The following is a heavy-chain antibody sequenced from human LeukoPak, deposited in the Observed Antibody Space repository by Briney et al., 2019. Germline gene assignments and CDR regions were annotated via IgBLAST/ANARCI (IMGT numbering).Heavy chain of an antibody. V-gene: IGHV3-74*01. CDR3: ARRGGGGALFDY. D-gene: IGHD3-16*01. J-gene: IGHJ4*02. CDR2: INSDGSST. CDR1: GFTFSNYW. Sequence: GGSLGLSCAASGFTFSNYWMHWVRQAPGKGLVWVSRINSDGSSTTYADSVEGRFTISRDNAKNTLYLQMNSLRAKDTAVYYCARRGGGGALFDYWGQGTLVTVSS.